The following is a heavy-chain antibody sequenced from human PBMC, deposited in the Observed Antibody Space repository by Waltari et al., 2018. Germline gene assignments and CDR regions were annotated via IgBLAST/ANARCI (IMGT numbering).Heavy chain of an antibody. CDR2: ISYNGRNI. CDR1: EFTFSSYA. CDR3: ARDYCDRTNCHGMDV. V-gene: IGHV3-30*04. D-gene: IGHD3-22*01. Sequence: QVQLVESGGGVVQPGRLLRLSCAASEFTFSSYAMHWVRQAPGKGLEWVAVISYNGRNIYYVDSVKGRFTISRDNSEKMLYLQMNSLRAEDTAVYYCARDYCDRTNCHGMDVWGQGTTVTV. J-gene: IGHJ6*02.